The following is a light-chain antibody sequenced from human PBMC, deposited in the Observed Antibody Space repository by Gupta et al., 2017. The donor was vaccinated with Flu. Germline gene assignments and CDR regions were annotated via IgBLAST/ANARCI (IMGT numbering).Light chain of an antibody. Sequence: TCCGDKLGDKYTCWYQQKPGQSPVLVIYQDIRRPSGIPKRFSGSNSGNTATLTICGTQTIDEADYFCHAWESGAVVFGGGTKLTVL. CDR3: HAWESGAVV. CDR1: KLGDKY. V-gene: IGLV3-1*01. CDR2: QDI. J-gene: IGLJ3*02.